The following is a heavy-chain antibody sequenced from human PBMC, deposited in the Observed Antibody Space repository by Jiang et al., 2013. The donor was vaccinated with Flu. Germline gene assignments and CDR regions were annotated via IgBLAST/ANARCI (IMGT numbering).Heavy chain of an antibody. CDR1: GGSISTYF. V-gene: IGHV4-4*09. D-gene: IGHD5-18*01. J-gene: IGHJ6*03. Sequence: GPGLVKPSETLSLTCTVSGGSISTYFWSWIRQPPGKGLEWIGYIYTSGTTSYNPSLKSRVTISIDTSKNQLSLKVTSVTAADTAVYYCARDAVGAMDYYYYYMDVWGKGTTVTVSS. CDR2: IYTSGTT. CDR3: ARDAVGAMDYYYYYMDV.